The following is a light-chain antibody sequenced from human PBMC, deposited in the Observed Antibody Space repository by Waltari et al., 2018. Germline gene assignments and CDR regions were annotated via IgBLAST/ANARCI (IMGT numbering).Light chain of an antibody. V-gene: IGLV2-23*02. CDR3: CSYAGRGTFV. J-gene: IGLJ1*01. CDR2: DVD. CDR1: SRDVGDCNF. Sequence: QSALSQPASVSGSPGQSVTVSCTGRSRDVGDCNFVSWYRQHPGKAPELMIHDVDKRPSGVSNRFSGSKSGNTASLTISGLQAEDQADYYCCSYAGRGTFVFGTGTQVTVL.